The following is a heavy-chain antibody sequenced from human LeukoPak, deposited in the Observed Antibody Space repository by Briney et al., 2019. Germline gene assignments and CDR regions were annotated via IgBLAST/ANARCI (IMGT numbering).Heavy chain of an antibody. CDR2: IYYSGST. Sequence: SETQSLTCTVSGGSISSSSYYWGWIRQPPGKGLEWIGSIYYSGSTYYNPSLKSRVTISVDTSKNQFSLKLSSVTAADTAVYYCARLFSSSWGPHFDYWGQGTLVTVSS. V-gene: IGHV4-39*01. CDR3: ARLFSSSWGPHFDY. J-gene: IGHJ4*02. D-gene: IGHD6-13*01. CDR1: GGSISSSSYY.